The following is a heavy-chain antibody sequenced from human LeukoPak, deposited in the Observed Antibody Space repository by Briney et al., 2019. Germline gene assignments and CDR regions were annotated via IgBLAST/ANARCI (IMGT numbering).Heavy chain of an antibody. J-gene: IGHJ6*02. V-gene: IGHV4-59*01. CDR3: ARVPVGEVVVTAADNYYYYYGMDV. D-gene: IGHD2-21*02. Sequence: SETLSLTCTVSGGSISSYYWSWIRQPPGKGLEWIGYIYYSGSTNYNPSLKSRVTISVDTSKNQFSLKLSSVTAADTAVYYCARVPVGEVVVTAADNYYYYYGMDVWGQGTTVTVSS. CDR1: GGSISSYY. CDR2: IYYSGST.